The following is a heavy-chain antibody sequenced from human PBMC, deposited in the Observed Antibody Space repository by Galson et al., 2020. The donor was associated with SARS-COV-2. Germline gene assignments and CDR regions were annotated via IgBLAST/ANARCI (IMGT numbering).Heavy chain of an antibody. CDR1: GGSISSYY. CDR3: ARDHYDSRAIYYFDY. J-gene: IGHJ4*02. D-gene: IGHD3-22*01. CDR2: IYTSGST. V-gene: IGHV4-4*07. Sequence: SETLSLTCTVSGGSISSYYWSWIRQPAGKGLEWIGRIYTSGSTNYNPSLKSRVTMSVDTSKNQFSLKLSSVTAADTAVYYCARDHYDSRAIYYFDYWGQGTLVTVSS.